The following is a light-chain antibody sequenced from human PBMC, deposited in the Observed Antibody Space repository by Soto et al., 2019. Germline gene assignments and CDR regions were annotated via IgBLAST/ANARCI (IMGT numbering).Light chain of an antibody. CDR3: QHYSNWPPT. J-gene: IGKJ3*01. V-gene: IGKV3-15*01. CDR2: AS. Sequence: EVVLTQSPATLSVSPGERATLSCRASQSVHSNASTRATGIPARFSGSGSGTEFTLTISSLQSEDFGVYYCQHYSNWPPTFGPGTIVEIK. CDR1: QSVHS.